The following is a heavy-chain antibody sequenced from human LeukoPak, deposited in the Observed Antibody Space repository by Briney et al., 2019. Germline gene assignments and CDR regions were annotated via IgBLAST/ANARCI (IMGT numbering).Heavy chain of an antibody. D-gene: IGHD2-2*01. V-gene: IGHV4-39*01. CDR3: ARHPRGIVVLRTTRVNWFDP. Sequence: SETLSLTCTVSGGSISSHYWSWIRQPPGKGLEWIGSIYYSGSTYYNPSLKSRVTISVDTSRNQFSLKLSSVTAADTAVYYCARHPRGIVVLRTTRVNWFDPWGQGTLVTVSS. J-gene: IGHJ5*02. CDR2: IYYSGST. CDR1: GGSISSHY.